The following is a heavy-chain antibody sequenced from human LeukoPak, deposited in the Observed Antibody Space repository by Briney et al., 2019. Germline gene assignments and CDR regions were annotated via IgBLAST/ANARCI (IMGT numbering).Heavy chain of an antibody. CDR2: IYYSGST. CDR3: ARLPDYYSRHGAPG. Sequence: SETLSLTCTVSGGSIRSSSYYWGWIRQPPEKGLEWIGSIYYSGSTYYNPSLKSRVTISVDTSKNQFSLKLSSVTAADTAVYYCARLPDYYSRHGAPGWGQGTLVTVSS. CDR1: GGSIRSSSYY. J-gene: IGHJ1*01. D-gene: IGHD3-10*01. V-gene: IGHV4-39*07.